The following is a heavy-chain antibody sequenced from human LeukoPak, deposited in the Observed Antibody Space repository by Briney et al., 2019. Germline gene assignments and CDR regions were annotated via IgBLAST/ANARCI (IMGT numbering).Heavy chain of an antibody. J-gene: IGHJ6*02. CDR2: IYYSGST. CDR3: ARVRGSGYDPYYYYGMDV. V-gene: IGHV4-59*01. CDR1: GGSISNYY. D-gene: IGHD5-12*01. Sequence: PSETLSLTCTVSGGSISNYYWSWIRQPPGKGLEWIGYIYYSGSTNYNPSLKSRVTISVDTSKNQFSLKLSSVTAADTAMYYCARVRGSGYDPYYYYGMDVWGQGTTVTVSS.